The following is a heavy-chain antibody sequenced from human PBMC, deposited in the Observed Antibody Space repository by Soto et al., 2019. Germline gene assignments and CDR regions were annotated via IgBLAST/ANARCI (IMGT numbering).Heavy chain of an antibody. CDR3: ARDRKTPNYYDSSGYYDYFDY. CDR1: GGSISSGGYY. J-gene: IGHJ4*02. CDR2: IYYSGST. D-gene: IGHD3-22*01. V-gene: IGHV4-31*03. Sequence: TRSLTCTVSGGSISSGGYYWSWIRQHPGKGLEWIGYIYYSGSTYYNPSLKSRVTISVDTSKNQFSLKLSSVTAADTAVYYCARDRKTPNYYDSSGYYDYFDYWGQGTLVTVSS.